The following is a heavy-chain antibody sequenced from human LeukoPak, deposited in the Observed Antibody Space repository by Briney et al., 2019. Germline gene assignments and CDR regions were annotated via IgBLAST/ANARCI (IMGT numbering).Heavy chain of an antibody. CDR1: GYSISSGYY. CDR3: ARALYFGSGSPYYYMDV. V-gene: IGHV4-61*01. CDR2: IYYSETT. D-gene: IGHD3-10*01. Sequence: SETLSLTCTVSGYSISSGYYWGWIRQPPGKGLEWIGYIYYSETTKYNPSLKSRVTISVDTSKNQFPLKLSSVTAADTAVYYCARALYFGSGSPYYYMDVWGKGTTVIISS. J-gene: IGHJ6*03.